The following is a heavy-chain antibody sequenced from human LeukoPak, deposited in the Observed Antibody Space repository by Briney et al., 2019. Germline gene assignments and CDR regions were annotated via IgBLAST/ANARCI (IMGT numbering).Heavy chain of an antibody. V-gene: IGHV4-59*08. J-gene: IGHJ4*02. Sequence: SETLSLTCTVSGGSISFDYWTWIRQSPGKRLEWIGYIHYSGATNYSPSLKSRVTISVDTSKNQFSLKLSSVTAADTALYYCATLRGASTAVFDSWGQGTLVTVSS. D-gene: IGHD2-21*02. CDR3: ATLRGASTAVFDS. CDR2: IHYSGAT. CDR1: GGSISFDY.